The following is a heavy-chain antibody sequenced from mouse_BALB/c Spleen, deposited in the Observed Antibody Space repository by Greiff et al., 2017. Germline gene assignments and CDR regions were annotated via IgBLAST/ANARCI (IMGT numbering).Heavy chain of an antibody. Sequence: VQLQQSGPELVKPGASVKMSCKASGYTFTSYVMHWVKQKPGQGLEWIGYINPYNDGTKYNEKFKGKATLTSDKSSSTAYMELSSLTSEDSAVYYCARRRGDSYWYFDVWGAGTTVTVSS. D-gene: IGHD2-13*01. CDR2: INPYNDGT. J-gene: IGHJ1*01. CDR3: ARRRGDSYWYFDV. CDR1: GYTFTSYV. V-gene: IGHV1-14*01.